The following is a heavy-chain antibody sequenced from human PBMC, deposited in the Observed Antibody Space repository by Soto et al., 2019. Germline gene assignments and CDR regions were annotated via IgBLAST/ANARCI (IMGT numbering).Heavy chain of an antibody. CDR2: IIPILGIA. CDR3: ASLMSSGYYYGMDV. J-gene: IGHJ6*02. D-gene: IGHD3-10*01. Sequence: QVQLVQSGAEVKKPGSSVKVSCKASGGTFSSYTISWVRQAPGQGLEWMGRIIPILGIANYAQKFQGRVTIXAXKXXSTAYMELSSPRSEDTAVYYCASLMSSGYYYGMDVWGQGTTVTVSS. CDR1: GGTFSSYT. V-gene: IGHV1-69*02.